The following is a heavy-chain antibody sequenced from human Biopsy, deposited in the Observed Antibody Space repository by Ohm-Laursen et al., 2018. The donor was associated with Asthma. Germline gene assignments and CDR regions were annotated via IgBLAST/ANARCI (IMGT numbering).Heavy chain of an antibody. D-gene: IGHD3-22*01. CDR1: GFAVSRDY. CDR2: IKHDGSEK. V-gene: IGHV3-7*01. Sequence: GSLRLSCAASGFAVSRDYMFWVRQAPGKGLEWVANIKHDGSEKNHVDSLKGRFTISRDNAKNSLYLQMNSLRAEDTAVYYCARGDSSNWSHYYFDYWGQGTLVTVSS. J-gene: IGHJ4*02. CDR3: ARGDSSNWSHYYFDY.